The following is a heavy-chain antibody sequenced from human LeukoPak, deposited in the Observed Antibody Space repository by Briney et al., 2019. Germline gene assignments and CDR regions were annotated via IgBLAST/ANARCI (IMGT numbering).Heavy chain of an antibody. CDR3: AHGSGSSPLRY. V-gene: IGHV4-39*01. J-gene: IGHJ4*02. D-gene: IGHD3-10*01. Sequence: SETLSLTCTVSGGSISSSSYYWGWIRQPPGQGLEWIGSIYCSGSTYYNPSLKSQVTISVDTSKIQFSLKLGSVTAADAAVYYCAHGSGSSPLRYWGQGTLVTVSS. CDR1: GGSISSSSYY. CDR2: IYCSGST.